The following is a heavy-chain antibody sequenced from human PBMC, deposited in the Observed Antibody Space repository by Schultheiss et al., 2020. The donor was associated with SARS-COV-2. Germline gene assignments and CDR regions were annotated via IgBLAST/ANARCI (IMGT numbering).Heavy chain of an antibody. D-gene: IGHD5-24*01. V-gene: IGHV3-30-3*01. CDR1: GFTFSSYA. J-gene: IGHJ4*02. CDR3: AKDTGGVKGSGWLQFGADY. CDR2: ISYDGSNK. Sequence: GGSLRLSCAASGFTFSSYAMHWVRQAPGKGLEWVAVISYDGSNKYYADSVKGRFTISRDNSKNTLYLQMNSLRAEDTAVYYCAKDTGGVKGSGWLQFGADYWGQGTLVTVSS.